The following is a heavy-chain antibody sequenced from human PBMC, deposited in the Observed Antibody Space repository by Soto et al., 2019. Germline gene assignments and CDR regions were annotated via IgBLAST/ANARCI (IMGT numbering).Heavy chain of an antibody. CDR3: AKHPPKSNYFFFDY. V-gene: IGHV5-51*01. J-gene: IGHJ4*02. CDR2: IYPGDSDT. CDR1: GYSFTSYW. D-gene: IGHD4-4*01. Sequence: GESLKISCKGSGYSFTSYWSGWVRQMPGKGLEWMGIIYPGDSDTRYSPSFQGQVTISADKSISTAYLQWSSLKASDTAMYYCAKHPPKSNYFFFDYGGKGPLVTVSS.